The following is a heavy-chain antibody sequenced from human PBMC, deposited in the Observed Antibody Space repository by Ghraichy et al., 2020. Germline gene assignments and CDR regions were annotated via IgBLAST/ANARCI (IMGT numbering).Heavy chain of an antibody. D-gene: IGHD6-13*01. CDR2: VYTTGTT. CDR3: ATRIVVAGTVGWGLGY. V-gene: IGHV3-53*01. J-gene: IGHJ4*02. CDR1: GFTVSSYY. Sequence: GSLRLSCAASGFTVSSYYMSWVRQAPGKGLEWVSVVYTTGTTYYADSVKGRFTISRDNSKNTLYLQMNSLRAEDTAVYYCATRIVVAGTVGWGLGYWGQGTLVTVSS.